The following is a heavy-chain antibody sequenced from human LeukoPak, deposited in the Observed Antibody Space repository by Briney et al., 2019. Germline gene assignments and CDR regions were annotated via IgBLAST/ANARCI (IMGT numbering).Heavy chain of an antibody. J-gene: IGHJ4*02. Sequence: ASVKVSCKASGYTFTSYGISWVRQAPGQGLEWMGWISVYNGNTNYAQTLQGRVTITTDTSTSTADMERSSLRSDDTAVYYCARSRMAGAFDYWGQGTLLSVSS. D-gene: IGHD5-24*01. CDR3: ARSRMAGAFDY. CDR1: GYTFTSYG. CDR2: ISVYNGNT. V-gene: IGHV1-18*01.